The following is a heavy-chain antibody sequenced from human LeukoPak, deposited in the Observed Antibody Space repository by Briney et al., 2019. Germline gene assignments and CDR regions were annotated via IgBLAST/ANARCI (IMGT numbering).Heavy chain of an antibody. D-gene: IGHD2-2*01. CDR1: GVSISSYH. J-gene: IGHJ5*02. CDR3: AGFRVVPAATNWFDP. V-gene: IGHV4-4*07. Sequence: SETLSLTCTVSGVSISSYHWSWIRQPAGKGLEWIGRVHTSGTTNYNSSLKSRVTMSVDTSKNQLSLILTSVTAADTAVYYCAGFRVVPAATNWFDPWGQGTLVTVSS. CDR2: VHTSGTT.